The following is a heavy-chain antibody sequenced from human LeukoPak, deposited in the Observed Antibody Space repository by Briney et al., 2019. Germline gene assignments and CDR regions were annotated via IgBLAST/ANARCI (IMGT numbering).Heavy chain of an antibody. D-gene: IGHD5-18*01. Sequence: GGSLRLSCAGAEFTFRSYSMHWVRQDPGKGLEWVSSISSSSSYIYYADSVKGRFTIPRDNAKNSLYLQMNSLRAEDTAVYYCARVFGYSYGYDYWGQGTLVTVSS. J-gene: IGHJ4*02. CDR1: EFTFRSYS. V-gene: IGHV3-21*01. CDR3: ARVFGYSYGYDY. CDR2: ISSSSSYI.